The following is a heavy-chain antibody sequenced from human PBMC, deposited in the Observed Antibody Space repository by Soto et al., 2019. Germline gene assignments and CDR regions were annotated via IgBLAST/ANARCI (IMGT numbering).Heavy chain of an antibody. CDR1: GFIFSSSP. CDR2: ISTTSGVI. Sequence: GSLRLSCAASGFIFSSSPMNWVRQAPGKGLEWVSFISTTSGVIYYADSVKDLFTICKYNAKNTLDLQMNSLRDEYTAFYYCGREEIGAYFDHWGQGTLVTVSS. CDR3: GREEIGAYFDH. V-gene: IGHV3-48*02. D-gene: IGHD4-17*01. J-gene: IGHJ4*02.